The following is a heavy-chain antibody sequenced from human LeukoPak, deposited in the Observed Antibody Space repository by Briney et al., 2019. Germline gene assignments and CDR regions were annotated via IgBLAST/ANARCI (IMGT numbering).Heavy chain of an antibody. D-gene: IGHD3-10*01. CDR3: ARSLYYYGSDSFDI. CDR1: GGSISSYY. J-gene: IGHJ3*02. CDR2: IYYSGST. V-gene: IGHV4-59*01. Sequence: PSETLSFTCTVSGGSISSYYWNWIRQPPGKGLEWIGYIYYSGSTNYNPSLKSRVTISVDTSKNQFSLKLSSVTAADTAVYYCARSLYYYGSDSFDIWGQGTMVTVSS.